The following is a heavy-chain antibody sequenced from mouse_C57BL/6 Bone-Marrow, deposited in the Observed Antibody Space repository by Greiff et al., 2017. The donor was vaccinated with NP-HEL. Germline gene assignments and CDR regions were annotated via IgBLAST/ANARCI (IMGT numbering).Heavy chain of an antibody. CDR3: ARECVPGSSGHYYYAMYY. V-gene: IGHV1-69*01. D-gene: IGHD3-2*02. J-gene: IGHJ4*01. Sequence: QVQLQQPGAELVMPGASVKLSCKASGYTFTSYWMHWVKQRPGQGLEWIGEIDPSDSYTNYNQKFKGKSTLTVDKSSSTAYMQLSSLTSEDSAVYYCARECVPGSSGHYYYAMYYWGQGTSVTVSS. CDR2: IDPSDSYT. CDR1: GYTFTSYW.